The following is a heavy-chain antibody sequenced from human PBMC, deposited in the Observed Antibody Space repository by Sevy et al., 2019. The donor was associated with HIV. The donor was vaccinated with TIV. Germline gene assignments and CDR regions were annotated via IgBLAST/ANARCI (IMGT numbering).Heavy chain of an antibody. Sequence: ASVKVSCKASGYSFTRYGISWVRQAPGQGLEWMGWISDHNGDTNYAQKFQGRITMTTDTSTSTDYMELRSLRSDAKAVYYCSRDYCSGGSCYGALAYWGQGTLVTVSS. CDR2: ISDHNGDT. CDR3: SRDYCSGGSCYGALAY. D-gene: IGHD2-15*01. J-gene: IGHJ4*02. CDR1: GYSFTRYG. V-gene: IGHV1-18*01.